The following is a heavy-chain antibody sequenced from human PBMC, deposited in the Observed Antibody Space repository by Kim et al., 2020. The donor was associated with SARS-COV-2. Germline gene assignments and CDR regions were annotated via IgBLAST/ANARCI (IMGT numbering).Heavy chain of an antibody. J-gene: IGHJ4*02. Sequence: GGSLRLSCAASGFTFSSYGMHWVRQAPGKGLEWVAVIWYDGSNKYYADSMKGRFTISRDNSKNTLYLQMNSLRAEDTAVYYCARDSRPLTGTTPLDYWCQGTLVTVSS. CDR2: IWYDGSNK. CDR1: GFTFSSYG. D-gene: IGHD1-1*01. CDR3: ARDSRPLTGTTPLDY. V-gene: IGHV3-33*01.